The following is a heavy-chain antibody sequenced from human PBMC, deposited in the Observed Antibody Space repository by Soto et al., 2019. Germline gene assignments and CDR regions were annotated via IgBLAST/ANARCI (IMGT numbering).Heavy chain of an antibody. CDR2: IYHSGST. CDR1: GGSISSYNW. CDR3: ARRRLPYCSGGSCYGDY. Sequence: QVQLQELGPGLVKPSGTLSLTCAVSGGSISSYNWWSWVRQPPGKGLEWIGEIYHSGSTSYNPSLKSRVPMSVDQSRNQFSLKLTSVTAADTAVYYCARRRLPYCSGGSCYGDYWGQGTLVTVSS. V-gene: IGHV4-4*02. J-gene: IGHJ4*02. D-gene: IGHD2-15*01.